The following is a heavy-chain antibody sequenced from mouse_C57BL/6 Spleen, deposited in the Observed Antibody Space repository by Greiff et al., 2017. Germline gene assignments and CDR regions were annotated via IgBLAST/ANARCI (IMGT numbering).Heavy chain of an antibody. J-gene: IGHJ3*01. CDR3: ARDWAAQATWFAY. CDR1: GFTFSSYA. Sequence: EVKLMESGGGLVKPGGSLKLSCAASGFTFSSYAMSWVRQTPEKRLEWVATISDGGSYTYYPDNVKGRFTISRDNAKNNLYLQMSHLKSEDTAMYYCARDWAAQATWFAYWGQGTLVTVSA. V-gene: IGHV5-4*01. D-gene: IGHD3-2*02. CDR2: ISDGGSYT.